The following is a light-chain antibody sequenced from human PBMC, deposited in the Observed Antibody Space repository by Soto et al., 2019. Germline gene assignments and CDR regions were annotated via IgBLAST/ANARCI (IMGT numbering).Light chain of an antibody. CDR3: QQYNSYS. J-gene: IGKJ1*01. Sequence: DIQMTQSPSTLPASVGDRVTITCRASQSISNWLAWHQQKPGTAPKVLIYHASNLQSGVPSRFSGSGSGTEFTLTISSLQPDDFATYYCQQYNSYSFGQGTKV. CDR2: HAS. V-gene: IGKV1-5*01. CDR1: QSISNW.